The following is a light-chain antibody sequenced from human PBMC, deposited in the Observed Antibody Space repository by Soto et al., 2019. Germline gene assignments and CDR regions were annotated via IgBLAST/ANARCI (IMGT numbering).Light chain of an antibody. CDR1: SSDVGGYNY. V-gene: IGLV2-11*01. CDR2: DVS. Sequence: QSVLTQPRSVSGSPGQSVTISCTGTSSDVGGYNYVSWYQQHPDKAPKLMIYDVSKRPSGVPDRFSGSKSGNTASLTISGLQAEDEADYYCCSYAGSYVVFGGGTQLTVL. CDR3: CSYAGSYVV. J-gene: IGLJ2*01.